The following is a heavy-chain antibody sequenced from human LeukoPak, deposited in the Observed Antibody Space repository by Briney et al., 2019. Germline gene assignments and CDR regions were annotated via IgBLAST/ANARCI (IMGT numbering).Heavy chain of an antibody. CDR2: ISWNSGSI. CDR1: GFTFDDYA. Sequence: GGSLRLSCAASGFTFDDYAMHWVRQAPGKGLEWVSGISWNSGSIGYADSVKGRFTISRDNAKNTLYLQMNSLRAEDTAVYYCAKGLAVAGTDYYYYYMDVWGKGTTVTISS. CDR3: AKGLAVAGTDYYYYYMDV. J-gene: IGHJ6*03. D-gene: IGHD6-19*01. V-gene: IGHV3-9*01.